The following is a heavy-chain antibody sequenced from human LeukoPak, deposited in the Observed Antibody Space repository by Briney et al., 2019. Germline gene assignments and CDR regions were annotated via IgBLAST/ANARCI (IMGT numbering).Heavy chain of an antibody. CDR3: ARERVAYSSGWYYFDY. D-gene: IGHD6-19*01. CDR2: IYYSGST. CDR1: GGSISSYY. V-gene: IGHV4-59*01. J-gene: IGHJ4*02. Sequence: WETLSLTCTVSGGSISSYYWSWIRQPPGKGLEWIGYIYYSGSTNYNPSLKSRVTISVDTSKNQFSLKLSSVTAADTAVYYCARERVAYSSGWYYFDYWGQGTLVTVSS.